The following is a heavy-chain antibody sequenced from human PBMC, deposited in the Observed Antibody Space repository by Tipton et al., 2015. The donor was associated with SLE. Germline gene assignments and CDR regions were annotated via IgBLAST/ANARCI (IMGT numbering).Heavy chain of an antibody. CDR2: THYSGST. CDR3: VRALWLDKDFAVVPPGIRLRAFDI. Sequence: LRLSCTVSGGSIGSSSYYWGWIRQPPGKGLEWIGTTHYSGSTFYNPSLKSRVTISVDTSKSQFSLKLTSATAADTAVYYCVRALWLDKDFAVVPPGIRLRAFDIWGQGTMVTVSS. J-gene: IGHJ3*02. CDR1: GGSIGSSSYY. D-gene: IGHD2-2*02. V-gene: IGHV4-39*07.